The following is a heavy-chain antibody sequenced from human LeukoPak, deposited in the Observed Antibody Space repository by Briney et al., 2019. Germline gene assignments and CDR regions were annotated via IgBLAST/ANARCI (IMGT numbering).Heavy chain of an antibody. D-gene: IGHD6-13*01. CDR2: IGGRDSGT. CDR3: AAGYYYYGMDF. J-gene: IGHJ6*02. CDR1: GFTLSNYA. Sequence: GGSLRLSCVASGFTLSNYAMIWVRQTPGKGLEWVSAIGGRDSGTYYTDSVKGRFTISRDNSKNTLYLQMNSPRAEDTAVYYCAAGYYYYGMDFWGQGTTVTVSS. V-gene: IGHV3-23*01.